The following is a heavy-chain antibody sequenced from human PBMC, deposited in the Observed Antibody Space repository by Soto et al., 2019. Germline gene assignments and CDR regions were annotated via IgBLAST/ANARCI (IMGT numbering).Heavy chain of an antibody. CDR2: ISGGGVST. CDR3: AKDREAAVWEGGSYMDV. Sequence: PGGSLRLSCAASGFTFGSYAMNWVRQAPGKGLEWVSTISGGGVSTYYADSVKGRFTNSRDNSKNTLYLQMNSLKAEDTAVYYCAKDREAAVWEGGSYMDVWGKGTTVTVSS. J-gene: IGHJ6*03. D-gene: IGHD6-13*01. V-gene: IGHV3-23*01. CDR1: GFTFGSYA.